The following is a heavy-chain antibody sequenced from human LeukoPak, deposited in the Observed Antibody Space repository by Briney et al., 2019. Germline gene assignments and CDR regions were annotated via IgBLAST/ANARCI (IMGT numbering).Heavy chain of an antibody. V-gene: IGHV3-30*02. CDR1: GFTFSSYG. J-gene: IGHJ3*02. D-gene: IGHD2-2*01. Sequence: GGSVTLSCAASGFTFSSYGMHWARQAPGKGMEWVAFIRYGGSNKYYADSGKGRFTIYRDNTKHTVYLQTNSLRAEDTAVYYCASPLREGYCGSTSCYPYACDIWGQGTMVTVSS. CDR3: ASPLREGYCGSTSCYPYACDI. CDR2: IRYGGSNK.